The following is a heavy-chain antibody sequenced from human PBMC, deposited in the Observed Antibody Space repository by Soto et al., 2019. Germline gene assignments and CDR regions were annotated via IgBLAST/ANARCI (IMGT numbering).Heavy chain of an antibody. V-gene: IGHV3-21*01. D-gene: IGHD1-26*01. Sequence: EVQLVESGGGLVKPGGSLRLSCAASGFTFSSYSMNWVRQAPGKGLEWVSSISSSSSYIYYADSVKGRFTISRDNAKNSLYLQMNSRRAEETAVYYCAREEVGATFDYWGQGTLVTVSS. CDR1: GFTFSSYS. CDR2: ISSSSSYI. J-gene: IGHJ4*02. CDR3: AREEVGATFDY.